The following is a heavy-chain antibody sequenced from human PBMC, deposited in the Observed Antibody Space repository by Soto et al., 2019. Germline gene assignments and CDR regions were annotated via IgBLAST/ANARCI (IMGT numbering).Heavy chain of an antibody. CDR2: VYYSGST. CDR3: ARDYSAPSAGAMDV. J-gene: IGHJ6*02. Sequence: KPSETLSLTCTVSGGSISSGDYHWGWIRQPPGKGLEWIGAVYYSGSTYYNPSLKSRITISVDTSKNQFSLKLTSVTAADTAVYYCARDYSAPSAGAMDVWGQGTTVTVSS. V-gene: IGHV4-30-4*01. CDR1: GGSISSGDYH. D-gene: IGHD6-13*01.